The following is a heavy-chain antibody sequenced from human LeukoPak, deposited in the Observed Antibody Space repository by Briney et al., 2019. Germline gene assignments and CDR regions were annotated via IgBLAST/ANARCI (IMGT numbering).Heavy chain of an antibody. J-gene: IGHJ4*02. Sequence: TGGSLRLSCAASGFTFSSYAMSWVRQAPGKGLEWASAISGSGGSTYYADSVKGRFTISRDNSKNTLYLQMNSLRAEDTAVYYCAKDRVPNYYYDSSGYYYFDYWGQGTLVTVSS. CDR2: ISGSGGST. CDR1: GFTFSSYA. CDR3: AKDRVPNYYYDSSGYYYFDY. D-gene: IGHD3-22*01. V-gene: IGHV3-23*01.